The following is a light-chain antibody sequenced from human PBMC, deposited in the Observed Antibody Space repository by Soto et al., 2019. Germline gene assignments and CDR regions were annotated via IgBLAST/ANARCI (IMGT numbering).Light chain of an antibody. V-gene: IGKV3-11*01. CDR1: QSVSSY. CDR2: DAS. CDR3: QQYDISPWT. Sequence: EIQLTQSPATLSLSPGERATLSCRASQSVSSYLAWYQQKPGKAPRLLIYDASNRASGIPARFSGSGSGTDFTLTISSLQPEDFAVYYCQQYDISPWTFGQGTKVDIK. J-gene: IGKJ1*01.